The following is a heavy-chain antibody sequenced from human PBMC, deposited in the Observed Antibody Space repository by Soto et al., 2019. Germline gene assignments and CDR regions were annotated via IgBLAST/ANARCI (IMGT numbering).Heavy chain of an antibody. CDR2: ISAHNGNT. J-gene: IGHJ4*02. Sequence: QVHLVQSGAEVKKPGASVKVSCKGSGYAFTTYGITWVRQAPGQGLEWMGWISAHNGNTNYAQKLQGRVTVTRDTSTSTGDMALRRLRADDTAVYYCARGRYGDYWGQGALVTVSS. CDR3: ARGRYGDY. D-gene: IGHD1-1*01. V-gene: IGHV1-18*01. CDR1: GYAFTTYG.